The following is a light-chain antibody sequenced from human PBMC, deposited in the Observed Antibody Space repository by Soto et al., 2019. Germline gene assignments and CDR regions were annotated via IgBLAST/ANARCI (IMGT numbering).Light chain of an antibody. CDR1: NSNIGNNY. J-gene: IGLJ2*01. CDR3: ATWDSSLRVV. V-gene: IGLV1-51*01. Sequence: QSVLTQPPSVSAAPGQRVTISCSGSNSNIGNNYVSWYQQLPGTAPRLLIYDNNNRPSGIPDRFSGSKSGTSATLGITGLQTGDEADYYCATWDSSLRVVFGGGTKLTVL. CDR2: DNN.